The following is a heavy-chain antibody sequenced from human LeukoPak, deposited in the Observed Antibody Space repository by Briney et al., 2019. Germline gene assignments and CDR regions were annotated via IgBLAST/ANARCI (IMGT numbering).Heavy chain of an antibody. CDR3: ARRDYGGLLDY. CDR2: SHYSGST. D-gene: IGHD4-23*01. V-gene: IGHV4-39*01. J-gene: IGHJ4*02. CDR1: GDSIRSSRYH. Sequence: SETLSLTCTVSGDSIRSSRYHWAWIRQPPGKGLEWIGSSHYSGSTYYNPSLKSRVTISVDTPKNQLSLKLNSATSSDTAVYFCARRDYGGLLDYWGQGTLVTVSS.